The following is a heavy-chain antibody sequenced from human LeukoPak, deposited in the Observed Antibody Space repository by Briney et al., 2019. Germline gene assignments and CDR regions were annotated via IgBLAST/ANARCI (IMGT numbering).Heavy chain of an antibody. D-gene: IGHD6-19*01. Sequence: GASVKVSCKASGYTFTGYYMHWVRQAPGQGLEWMGWINPNSGGTNYAQKFQGRVTMTRDTSISTAYMDLSRLRSDDTAVYYCARGSSGWYVAFDIWGQVTMVTVFS. V-gene: IGHV1-2*02. CDR3: ARGSSGWYVAFDI. CDR1: GYTFTGYY. J-gene: IGHJ3*02. CDR2: INPNSGGT.